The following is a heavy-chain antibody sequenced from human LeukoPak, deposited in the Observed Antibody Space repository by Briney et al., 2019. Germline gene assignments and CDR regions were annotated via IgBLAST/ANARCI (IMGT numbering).Heavy chain of an antibody. CDR3: ARATYCSGGNCYKLRYLDL. D-gene: IGHD2-15*01. Sequence: SSETLSLTCAVYGGSFSGYYWNWIRQPPGKGLEWIGEVYHSGSTNYNPSLKSRVTISVDTSKNQFSLKLSSVTAADTAVYYCARATYCSGGNCYKLRYLDLWGRGTLVTVSS. V-gene: IGHV4-34*01. CDR1: GGSFSGYY. CDR2: VYHSGST. J-gene: IGHJ2*01.